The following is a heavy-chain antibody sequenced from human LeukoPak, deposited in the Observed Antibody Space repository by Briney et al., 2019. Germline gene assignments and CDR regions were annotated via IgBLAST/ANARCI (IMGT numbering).Heavy chain of an antibody. CDR3: ASWSGYLYYFDY. V-gene: IGHV3-23*01. D-gene: IGHD3-3*01. Sequence: PGGPLRLSCAASGFTFSSYAMSWVRQAPGKGLEWVSAISGSGGSTYYADSVKGRFTISRDNSKNTLYLQMNSLRAEDTAVYYCASWSGYLYYFDYWGQGTLVTVSS. CDR2: ISGSGGST. J-gene: IGHJ4*02. CDR1: GFTFSSYA.